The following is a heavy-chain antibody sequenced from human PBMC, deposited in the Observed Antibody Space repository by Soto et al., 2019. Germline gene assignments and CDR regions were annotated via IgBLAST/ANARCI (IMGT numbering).Heavy chain of an antibody. CDR3: ARSKGGSYGTDV. D-gene: IGHD1-26*01. CDR1: GFTFSDYY. V-gene: IGHV3-11*03. Sequence: PGGSLRLSCAASGFTFSDYYMSWIRQAPGKGLEWVSNISSSSSYTNYADSVKGRFTVSRDNAKNSVYLEMNSLRAEDTAVYYCARSKGGSYGTDVWGQGTTVTSP. J-gene: IGHJ6*02. CDR2: ISSSSSYT.